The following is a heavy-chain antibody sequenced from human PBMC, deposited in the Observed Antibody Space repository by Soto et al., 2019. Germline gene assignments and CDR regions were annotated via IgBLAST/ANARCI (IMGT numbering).Heavy chain of an antibody. J-gene: IGHJ5*01. D-gene: IGHD2-15*01. CDR2: IYYSTT. CDR1: GDSITGGGYY. V-gene: IGHV4-31*03. Sequence: SETLSLICSVSGDSITGGGYYWTWIRQHPGKGLEWIGYIYYSTTYYNRSLKSRVSISVDTSKNEFSLTLTSVTAADTAVYYCARGVPFTPAWFDSWGLGTLVTVSS. CDR3: ARGVPFTPAWFDS.